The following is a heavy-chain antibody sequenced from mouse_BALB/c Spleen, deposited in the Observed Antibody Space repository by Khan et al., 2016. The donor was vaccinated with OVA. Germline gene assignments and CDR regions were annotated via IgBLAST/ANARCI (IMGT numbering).Heavy chain of an antibody. CDR3: ARRGLRWDFDY. V-gene: IGHV1-7*01. J-gene: IGHJ2*01. CDR1: GYTFINYW. D-gene: IGHD1-1*01. CDR2: INPSTGYT. Sequence: QVPLKQSGAELAKPGASVKMSCKASGYTFINYWILWVKQRPGQGLEWIGYINPSTGYTAYNQNFKDKATLTADKSSSTAYMQLSSLTSEDSAVYYCARRGLRWDFDYGGQGTTVTVSS.